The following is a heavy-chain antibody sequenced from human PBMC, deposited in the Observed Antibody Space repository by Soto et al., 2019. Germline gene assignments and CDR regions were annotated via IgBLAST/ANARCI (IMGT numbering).Heavy chain of an antibody. CDR3: ARSLYSGSYTNWFDP. CDR1: GGSISSYY. J-gene: IGHJ5*02. CDR2: IYYSGST. Sequence: PSETLSLTCTVSGGSISSYYWSWIRQPPGKGLEYIGYIYYSGSTNYNPSLKSRVTISVDTSKKQFSLKLSSVTAADTAVYYCARSLYSGSYTNWFDPWGRGTLVTV. V-gene: IGHV4-59*01. D-gene: IGHD1-26*01.